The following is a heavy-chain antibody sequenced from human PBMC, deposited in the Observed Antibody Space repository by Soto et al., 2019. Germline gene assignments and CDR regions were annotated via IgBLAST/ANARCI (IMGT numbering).Heavy chain of an antibody. J-gene: IGHJ6*02. CDR1: GGTFSSYA. V-gene: IGHV1-69*05. Sequence: QVQLVQSGAEVKKPGSSVKVSCKASGGTFSSYAISWVRQAPGQGLEWMGGIIPIFGTANYAQKFQGRVTXPXXXSXXTAYMELSSLSSEYTAVYYCARHVPAAGYYYGLHVWGQCTTVTVSS. D-gene: IGHD2-2*01. CDR3: ARHVPAAGYYYGLHV. CDR2: IIPIFGTA.